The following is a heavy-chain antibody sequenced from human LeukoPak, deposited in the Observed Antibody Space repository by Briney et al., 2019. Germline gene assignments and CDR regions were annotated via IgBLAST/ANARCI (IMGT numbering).Heavy chain of an antibody. J-gene: IGHJ3*02. D-gene: IGHD6-13*01. V-gene: IGHV4-31*03. CDR2: IYYSGST. CDR1: GGSISSGGYY. CDR3: ARDSGIAAAWGAFDI. Sequence: SQTLSLTCTVSGGSISSGGYYWSWIRQHPGKGLEWIGYIYYSGSTYYNPSLKSRVTISVDTSKTQFSLKLSSVTAADTAVYYCARDSGIAAAWGAFDIWGQGTMVTVSS.